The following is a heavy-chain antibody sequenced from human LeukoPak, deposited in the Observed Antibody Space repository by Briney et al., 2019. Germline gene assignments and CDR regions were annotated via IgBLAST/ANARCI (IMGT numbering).Heavy chain of an antibody. CDR3: AQRGYSGYDHY. CDR2: ISGSGGST. D-gene: IGHD5-12*01. CDR1: GFTFSSYA. J-gene: IGHJ4*02. Sequence: GRSLRLSCAASGFTFSSYAMSWVRQAPGKGLEWVSAISGSGGSTYYADSVKGRFTISRGNSKNTLYLQMNSLRAEDTAVYYCAQRGYSGYDHYWGQGTLVTVSS. V-gene: IGHV3-23*01.